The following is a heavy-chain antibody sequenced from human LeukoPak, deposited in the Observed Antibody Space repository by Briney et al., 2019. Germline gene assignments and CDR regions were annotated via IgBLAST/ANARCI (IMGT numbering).Heavy chain of an antibody. Sequence: GGPLRLSCAASGFTFSSYAMSGVRPPPGKGLQWVSTLSGSGGNTYYADSVKGLVTISRDNSKNTLYLQMNSLRAADTAVYHCAKGSYYYDSADYFDCWGQGTLVTVSS. CDR3: AKGSYYYDSADYFDC. CDR1: GFTFSSYA. D-gene: IGHD3-22*01. V-gene: IGHV3-23*01. J-gene: IGHJ4*02. CDR2: LSGSGGNT.